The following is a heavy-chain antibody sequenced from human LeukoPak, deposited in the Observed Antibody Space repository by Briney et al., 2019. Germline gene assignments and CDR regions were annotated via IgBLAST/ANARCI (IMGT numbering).Heavy chain of an antibody. CDR2: ISGSGGST. D-gene: IGHD1-7*01. CDR3: AKDWKYPYYFDY. Sequence: GPMRVSCADSGLTCSSYAMSWRRQAPGKGLEWVSAISGSGGSTYYADSVKGRSTISRDNSKNTLYLQMNSLRAEDTAVYYCAKDWKYPYYFDYWGQGTLVTVSS. J-gene: IGHJ4*02. V-gene: IGHV3-23*01. CDR1: GLTCSSYA.